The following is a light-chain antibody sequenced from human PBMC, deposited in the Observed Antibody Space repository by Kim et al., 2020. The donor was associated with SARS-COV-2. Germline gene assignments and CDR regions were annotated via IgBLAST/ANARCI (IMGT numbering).Light chain of an antibody. CDR1: SSNIGAGYV. V-gene: IGLV1-40*01. J-gene: IGLJ2*01. Sequence: QGGTISCTGSSSNIGAGYVVHWYQQLPGTAPKLLIYGNSNRPSGVPDRFSGSKSGTSASLAITGLQAEDEADYYCQSYDSSLSGWVFGGGTQLTVL. CDR2: GNS. CDR3: QSYDSSLSGWV.